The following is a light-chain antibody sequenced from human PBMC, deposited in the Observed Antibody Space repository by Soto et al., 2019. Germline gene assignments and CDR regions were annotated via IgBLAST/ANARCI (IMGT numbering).Light chain of an antibody. CDR2: GAS. J-gene: IGKJ5*01. CDR1: QSVSSSY. CDR3: QQYGSTIP. Sequence: EIVLTQSPGTLSLSPGERATLSCRASQSVSSSYLAWYQQKPGQAPRLLIYGASSRATGIPDRFSGSGSVTDFTLTISRLEAEDFAVYYCQQYGSTIPFGQGTRLEIK. V-gene: IGKV3-20*01.